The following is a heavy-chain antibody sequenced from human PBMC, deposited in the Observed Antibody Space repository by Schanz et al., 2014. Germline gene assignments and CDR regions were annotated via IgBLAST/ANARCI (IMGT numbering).Heavy chain of an antibody. V-gene: IGHV3-53*01. CDR2: IYIYSGST. J-gene: IGHJ3*01. CDR1: GFSVSTNY. Sequence: EVQLVESGGGLIQPGGSLRLSCAVSGFSVSTNYMSWVRQAPGKGLEWVSSIYIYSGSTKYADSVKGRFIISRDRSKNPLFLQMNSLRAEDTAVYFCARDEGRDGYNLAFDVWGQGTLVTVSS. CDR3: ARDEGRDGYNLAFDV. D-gene: IGHD5-12*01.